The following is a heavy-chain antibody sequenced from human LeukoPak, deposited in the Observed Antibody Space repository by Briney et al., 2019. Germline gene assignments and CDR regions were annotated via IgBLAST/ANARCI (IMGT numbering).Heavy chain of an antibody. CDR2: ISYDGSNK. CDR1: GFTFNGYW. D-gene: IGHD5/OR15-5a*01. V-gene: IGHV3-30*18. CDR3: AKARGSSVYEPFDY. J-gene: IGHJ4*02. Sequence: GGSLRLSCAASGFTFNGYWMNWARQAPGKGLEWVAVISYDGSNKDYADSVEGRFTISRDNSKNTLYLQMNSLRADDTAVYYCAKARGSSVYEPFDYWGQGTQVTVSP.